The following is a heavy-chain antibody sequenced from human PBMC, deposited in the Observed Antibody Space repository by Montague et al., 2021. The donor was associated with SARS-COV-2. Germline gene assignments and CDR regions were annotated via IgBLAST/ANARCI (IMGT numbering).Heavy chain of an antibody. CDR2: IHSACRGT. CDR3: AKVGDILTGYSLINLDA. V-gene: IGHV3-23*03. J-gene: IGHJ5*02. Sequence: SLRLSCAASGFTFSNSPMSWVRQAPGKGLDWVSVIHSACRGTYYADSVQGRFTISRDNLKNTVYLQMNSLRDVDTALYYCAKVGDILTGYSLINLDAWGQGTLV. CDR1: GFTFSNSP. D-gene: IGHD3-9*01.